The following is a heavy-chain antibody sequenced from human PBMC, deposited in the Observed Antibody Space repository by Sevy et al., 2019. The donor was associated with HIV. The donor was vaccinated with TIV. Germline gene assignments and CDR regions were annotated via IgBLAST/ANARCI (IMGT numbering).Heavy chain of an antibody. CDR3: ARTSDYYDSSGYYYFPLSFDY. Sequence: SETLSLTCTVSGGSISSYYWSWIRQPPGKGLEWIGYIYYSGSTNYNPSLKSRVTISVDTSKNQFFLKLSSVTAADTAVYYCARTSDYYDSSGYYYFPLSFDYWGQGTLVTVSS. CDR1: GGSISSYY. D-gene: IGHD3-22*01. CDR2: IYYSGST. J-gene: IGHJ4*02. V-gene: IGHV4-59*01.